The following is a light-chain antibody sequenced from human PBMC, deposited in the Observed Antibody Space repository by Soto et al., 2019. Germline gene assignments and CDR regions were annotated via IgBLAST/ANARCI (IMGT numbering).Light chain of an antibody. Sequence: QAVVTQPPSLSGAPGQRVTISCTGSRSNIGAGYDVHWYQQLPGTAPKLLIYGTNNRPSGVPDRFSGSKSGMSASLAITGLQAADEANYYCQSYDNSLSGSRVFGGGTKVTVL. CDR1: RSNIGAGYD. V-gene: IGLV1-40*01. CDR2: GTN. CDR3: QSYDNSLSGSRV. J-gene: IGLJ3*02.